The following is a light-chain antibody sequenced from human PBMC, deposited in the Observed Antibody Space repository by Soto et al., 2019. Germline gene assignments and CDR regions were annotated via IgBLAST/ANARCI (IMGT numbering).Light chain of an antibody. V-gene: IGLV2-23*01. CDR2: EGS. J-gene: IGLJ1*01. CDR3: CSYAGSSTPYV. CDR1: SSDVGSYNL. Sequence: QSVLTHPASVSRSPGQSITISCTGTSSDVGSYNLVSWYQQHPGKAPKLMIYEGSKRPSGVSNRFSGSKSGNTASLTISGLQAEDEADYYCCSYAGSSTPYVFGSGSKVTVL.